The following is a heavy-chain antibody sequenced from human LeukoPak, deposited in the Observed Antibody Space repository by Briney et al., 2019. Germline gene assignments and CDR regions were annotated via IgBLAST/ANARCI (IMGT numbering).Heavy chain of an antibody. CDR3: AKSVSPPDASDI. Sequence: GGSLRLSCAAPGFTFDEYAMNWVRQAPGKGLEWVSLISGDGGVTYYADSVKGRFTISRDNSKNSVYLQMNSLRPEDTALYYCAKSVSPPDASDIWGQGTMVTVSS. V-gene: IGHV3-43*02. J-gene: IGHJ3*02. CDR1: GFTFDEYA. CDR2: ISGDGGVT.